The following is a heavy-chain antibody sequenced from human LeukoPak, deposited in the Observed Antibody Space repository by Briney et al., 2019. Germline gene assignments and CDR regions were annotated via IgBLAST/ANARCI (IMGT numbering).Heavy chain of an antibody. D-gene: IGHD3-10*01. CDR2: IYHSGST. CDR3: ARDARVDYYGSGSYYTNWFDP. V-gene: IGHV4-38-2*02. J-gene: IGHJ5*02. CDR1: GYSISGGYY. Sequence: PSETLSLTCAVSGYSISGGYYWGWIRQPPGKGLEWIGSIYHSGSTYYNPSLKSRVTISVDTSKTQFSLKLSSVTAADTAVYYCARDARVDYYGSGSYYTNWFDPWGQGTLVTVSS.